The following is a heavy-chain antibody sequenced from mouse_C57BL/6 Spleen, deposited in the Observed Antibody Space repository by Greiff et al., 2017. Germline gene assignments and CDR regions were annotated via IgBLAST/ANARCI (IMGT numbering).Heavy chain of an antibody. CDR3: VRGVVGFYV. V-gene: IGHV10-3*01. CDR1: GFTFNTYA. D-gene: IGHD1-1*01. Sequence: EVKLVESGGGLVQPKGSLKLSCAASGFTFNTYAMHWVRQAPGQGLEWVARIRSKSSNYATYYADSVKDRFTISRDDSQRMLHLQMDNLKTEYTAMSYRVRGVVGFYVWGTGPTVTVSS. CDR2: IRSKSSNYAT. J-gene: IGHJ1*03.